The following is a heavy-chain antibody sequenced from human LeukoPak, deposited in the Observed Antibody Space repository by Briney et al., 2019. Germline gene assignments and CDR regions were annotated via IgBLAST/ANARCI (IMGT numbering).Heavy chain of an antibody. Sequence: SETLSLTCAVYGGSFSGYYWSWIRQPPGKGLEWIGEINHSGSTNYNPSLKSRVTISVDTSKNQFSLKLSSVTAADTAVYYCGRDSYDFWSGYSDYYGMDVWGQGTTVTVSS. CDR3: GRDSYDFWSGYSDYYGMDV. D-gene: IGHD3-3*01. J-gene: IGHJ6*02. CDR1: GGSFSGYY. V-gene: IGHV4-34*01. CDR2: INHSGST.